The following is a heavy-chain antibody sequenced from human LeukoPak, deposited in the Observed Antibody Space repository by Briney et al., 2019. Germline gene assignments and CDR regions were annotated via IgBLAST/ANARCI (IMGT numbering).Heavy chain of an antibody. D-gene: IGHD3-10*01. J-gene: IGHJ5*02. CDR1: GYTFTGYY. CDR2: INPNSGGT. CDR3: ARAPLTMVRGSHNWFDP. Sequence: GASVKVSCKASGYTFTGYYMHWVRQAPGQGLEWMGWINPNSGGTNYAQKFQGRVTMTRDTSISTAYTELSRLRSDDTAVYYCARAPLTMVRGSHNWFDPWGQGTLVTVSS. V-gene: IGHV1-2*02.